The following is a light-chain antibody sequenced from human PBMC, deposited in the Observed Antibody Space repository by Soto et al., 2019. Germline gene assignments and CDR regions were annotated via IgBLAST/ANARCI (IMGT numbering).Light chain of an antibody. CDR3: QTWGTGFQF. CDR1: SVHSSYA. V-gene: IGLV4-69*01. J-gene: IGLJ2*01. Sequence: QLVLTQSPSSSASLGASVKLPCTLSSVHSSYAIAWHQKQPGKGPRYLMDLNNDGSQTKGDGIPDRFSGSSSGADRYLIISSLQSEDEADYYCQTWGTGFQFFGGGTKLTVL. CDR2: LNNDGSQ.